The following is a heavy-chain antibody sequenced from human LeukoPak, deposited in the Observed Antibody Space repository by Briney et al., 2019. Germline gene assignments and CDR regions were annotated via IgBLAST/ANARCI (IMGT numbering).Heavy chain of an antibody. V-gene: IGHV3-53*05. CDR1: GFIVSNNY. J-gene: IGHJ6*02. CDR3: AKDIFRGFDGMDV. CDR2: LYNAGST. D-gene: IGHD3-10*01. Sequence: GGSLRLSCVASGFIVSNNYMSWVRQAPGKGLEWVSVLYNAGSTYYADSVKGRFTISRDNAKSSLYLQMHSLRAEDTALYYCAKDIFRGFDGMDVWGQGTTVTVPS.